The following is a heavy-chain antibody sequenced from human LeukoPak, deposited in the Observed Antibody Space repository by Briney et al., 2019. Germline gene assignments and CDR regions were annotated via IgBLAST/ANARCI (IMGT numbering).Heavy chain of an antibody. V-gene: IGHV3-9*01. CDR2: ISWNSGSI. J-gene: IGHJ6*01. D-gene: IGHD6-6*01. CDR3: GKDILDVSGARPGLRYYYYGMDV. Sequence: GGSLRLSCEASGFTFDDYAMHWVRQAPGKGLEWVSGISWNSGSIGYADSVKGRFTISRDNATNSLYLQMNSLRAEETALYYCGKDILDVSGARPGLRYYYYGMDVWGQGTTVTVSS. CDR1: GFTFDDYA.